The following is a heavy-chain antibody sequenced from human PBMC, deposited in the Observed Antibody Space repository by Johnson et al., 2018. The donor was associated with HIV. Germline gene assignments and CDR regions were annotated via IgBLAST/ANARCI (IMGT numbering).Heavy chain of an antibody. V-gene: IGHV3-30*04. CDR3: AREKIRAFDI. CDR2: ISYDGSNK. CDR1: GFTFSNYA. Sequence: QVQLVESGGGVVQPGRSLRLSCAASGFTFSNYAMHWVRQAPGKGLEWVAVISYDGSNKYYADSVKGRFTISRDNSKNTLYLQMNSLRADDTAVFYCAREKIRAFDIWGQGTMVTVSS. J-gene: IGHJ3*02.